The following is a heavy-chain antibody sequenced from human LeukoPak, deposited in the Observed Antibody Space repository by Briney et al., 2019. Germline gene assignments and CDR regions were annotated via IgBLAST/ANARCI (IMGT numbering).Heavy chain of an antibody. Sequence: PSETLSLTCTVSGGSISSGSYYWSWIRQPAGKGLEWIGRIYTSGSTNYNPSLKSRVTISVDTSKNQFSLKQSSVTAADTAVYYCAREGDYYGSGSYYTPFDYWGQGTLVTVSS. J-gene: IGHJ4*02. CDR2: IYTSGST. V-gene: IGHV4-61*02. CDR1: GGSISSGSYY. CDR3: AREGDYYGSGSYYTPFDY. D-gene: IGHD3-10*01.